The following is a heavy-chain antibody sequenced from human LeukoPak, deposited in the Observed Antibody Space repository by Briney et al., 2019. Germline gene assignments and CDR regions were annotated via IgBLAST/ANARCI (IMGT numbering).Heavy chain of an antibody. J-gene: IGHJ5*02. CDR3: AKDSGNWFDP. D-gene: IGHD3-10*01. CDR2: ISYDGSNK. CDR1: GFTFSSHG. Sequence: GGSLRLSCAASGFTFSSHGMHWVRQAPGKGLEWVAVISYDGSNKYYADSVKGRFTISRDNSKNTLYLQMNSLRAEDTAVYYCAKDSGNWFDPWGQGTLVTVSS. V-gene: IGHV3-30*18.